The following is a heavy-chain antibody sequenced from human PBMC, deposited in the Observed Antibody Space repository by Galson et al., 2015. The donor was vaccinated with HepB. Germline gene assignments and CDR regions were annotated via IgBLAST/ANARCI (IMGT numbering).Heavy chain of an antibody. V-gene: IGHV3-23*01. Sequence: SLRLSCAASGFTFSGYAMNWVRQAPGKGLEWVSTISTSGGNKYYADSMKGRFTISRDNSKNTLYLQMNSLTAEDTALYYCVKGKGSLPRDGGSSWGPLTLVTVSS. CDR1: GFTFSGYA. D-gene: IGHD5-24*01. CDR3: VKGKGSLPRDGGSS. CDR2: ISTSGGNK. J-gene: IGHJ3*01.